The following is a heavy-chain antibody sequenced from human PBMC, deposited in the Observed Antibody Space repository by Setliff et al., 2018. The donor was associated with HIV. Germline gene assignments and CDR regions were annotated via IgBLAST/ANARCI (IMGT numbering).Heavy chain of an antibody. Sequence: PSETLSLTCGIYGGSFSDYYGGWIRQPPGKGLEWIGEINHSGSTNYNPSLKSRVTISVDTSKNQFSLKLSSVTAADTAVYYCARLRSSPSGGHFDYWGQGTLVTVSS. V-gene: IGHV4-34*01. CDR1: GGSFSDYY. D-gene: IGHD6-19*01. CDR3: ARLRSSPSGGHFDY. J-gene: IGHJ4*02. CDR2: INHSGST.